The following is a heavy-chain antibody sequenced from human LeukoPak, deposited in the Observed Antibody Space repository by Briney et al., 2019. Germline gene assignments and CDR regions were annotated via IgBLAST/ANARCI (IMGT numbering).Heavy chain of an antibody. Sequence: PGRSLRLSCAASGFTFSSYGMHWVRQAPGKGLEWVAVISYDGSNKYYADSVKGRFTISRDNSKNTLYLQMNSLRAEDTAVYYCAKAGYGSGILYYYGMDVWGQGPRSPSP. D-gene: IGHD3-10*01. CDR1: GFTFSSYG. J-gene: IGHJ6*02. CDR3: AKAGYGSGILYYYGMDV. CDR2: ISYDGSNK. V-gene: IGHV3-30*18.